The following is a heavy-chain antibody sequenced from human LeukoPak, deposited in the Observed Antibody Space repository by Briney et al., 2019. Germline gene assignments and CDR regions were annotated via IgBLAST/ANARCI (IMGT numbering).Heavy chain of an antibody. V-gene: IGHV3-53*01. J-gene: IGHJ4*02. Sequence: PGGSLRLSCAASGFTVSSNYMSWVRQAPGKGLEWVSVIYSGGSTYYADSVKGRFTISRDNSKNTLYLQMNGLRAEDTAVYYCARQGPYYDSSGYYYDDWGQGTLVTVSS. CDR1: GFTVSSNY. CDR3: ARQGPYYDSSGYYYDD. D-gene: IGHD3-22*01. CDR2: IYSGGST.